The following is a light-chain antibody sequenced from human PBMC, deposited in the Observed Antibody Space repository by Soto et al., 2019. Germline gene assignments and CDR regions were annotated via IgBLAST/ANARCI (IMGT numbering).Light chain of an antibody. V-gene: IGKV3-15*01. J-gene: IGKJ1*01. Sequence: DIVVTQSPATLSASPGERVTLSCRASQFVSSRLAWYQQRPGQVPRLLIYDTSTRAPGISARFSGSGSGTEFTRTISSLQAEDFAVYYCQEYIQWPPGMFGPGTTVDIK. CDR1: QFVSSR. CDR2: DTS. CDR3: QEYIQWPPGM.